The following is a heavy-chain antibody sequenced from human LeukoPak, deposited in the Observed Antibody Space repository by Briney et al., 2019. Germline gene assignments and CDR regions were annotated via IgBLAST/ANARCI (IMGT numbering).Heavy chain of an antibody. Sequence: SETLSLTCTVSGGSISSYYWSWIRQPPGKGLEWIGEIYHSGSTNYNPSLKSRVTISVDKSKNQFSLKLSSVTAADTAVYYCARVVYRDSSGYYDYWGQGTLVTVSS. V-gene: IGHV4-59*12. CDR3: ARVVYRDSSGYYDY. J-gene: IGHJ4*02. CDR2: IYHSGST. D-gene: IGHD3-22*01. CDR1: GGSISSYY.